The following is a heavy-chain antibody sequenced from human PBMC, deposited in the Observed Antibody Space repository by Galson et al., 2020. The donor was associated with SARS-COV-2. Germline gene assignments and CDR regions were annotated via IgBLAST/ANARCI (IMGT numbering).Heavy chain of an antibody. D-gene: IGHD6-19*01. CDR3: ARMTVAGPFDY. CDR2: ISYDGSNK. CDR1: GFTFSSYA. Sequence: GESLKISCAASGFTFSSYAMHWVRQAPGKGLEWVAVISYDGSNKYYADSVKGRFTISRDNSKNTLYLQMNSLRAEDTAVYYCARMTVAGPFDYWGQGTLVTVSS. J-gene: IGHJ4*02. V-gene: IGHV3-30*04.